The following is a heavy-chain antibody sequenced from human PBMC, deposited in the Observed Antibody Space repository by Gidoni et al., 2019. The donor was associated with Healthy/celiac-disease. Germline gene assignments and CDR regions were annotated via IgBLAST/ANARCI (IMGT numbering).Heavy chain of an antibody. V-gene: IGHV4-34*01. J-gene: IGHJ4*02. CDR3: ATSSGTGYYKGKAHYYFDY. Sequence: QVQLQQWGAGLLNPSETLSLTCAVYGGSFRGYYWSWIRQPPGEGLEWIGEINHSGSTNYNPSLKSRVTISVDTSKNQFSLKLSSVTTADTAVYYCATSSGTGYYKGKAHYYFDYWGQGTLVTVSS. CDR1: GGSFRGYY. CDR2: INHSGST. D-gene: IGHD3-9*01.